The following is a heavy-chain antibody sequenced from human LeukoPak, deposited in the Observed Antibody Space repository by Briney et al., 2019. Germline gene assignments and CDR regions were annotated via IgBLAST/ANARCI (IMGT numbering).Heavy chain of an antibody. D-gene: IGHD5-12*01. J-gene: IGHJ3*01. CDR3: ARGGYSGFDV. CDR1: GLTFSTYD. CDR2: IGKAGDT. V-gene: IGHV3-13*04. Sequence: QSGGSLRLYCAASGLTFSTYDMHWVRQATGEGLEWVSGIGKAGDTYYLGSVKGRFTISRENAKNSLYLQMNSLRSGDTAVYYCARGGYSGFDVWGQGTVVTVSS.